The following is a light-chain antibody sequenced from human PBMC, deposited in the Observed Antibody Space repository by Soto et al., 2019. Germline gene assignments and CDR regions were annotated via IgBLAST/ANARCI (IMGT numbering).Light chain of an antibody. J-gene: IGLJ3*02. Sequence: QSALTQPASVSGSPGQSITISCTGTSSDVGNYNLVSWYQQHPGEAPKLMIYEGSKRPSGVSNRFSGSKSGNTASLTISGLQAEDEADYYCCSYASSYTGVFGGGTKLTVL. CDR2: EGS. CDR1: SSDVGNYNL. CDR3: CSYASSYTGV. V-gene: IGLV2-23*01.